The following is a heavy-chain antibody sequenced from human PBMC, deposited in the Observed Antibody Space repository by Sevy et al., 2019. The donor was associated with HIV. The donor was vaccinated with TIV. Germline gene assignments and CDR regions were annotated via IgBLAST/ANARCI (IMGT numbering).Heavy chain of an antibody. CDR3: ARERGNRSGRGYSSYGFDY. V-gene: IGHV1-46*01. J-gene: IGHJ4*02. D-gene: IGHD3-22*01. CDR1: GYTFTSYY. Sequence: ASVKVSCKASGYTFTSYYMHWVRQAPGQGLEWMGIINPSGGSTSYAQKFQGRVTMTRDTSTSTVYMEVSSLRSGETAVYYCARERGNRSGRGYSSYGFDYWGQGTLVTVSS. CDR2: INPSGGST.